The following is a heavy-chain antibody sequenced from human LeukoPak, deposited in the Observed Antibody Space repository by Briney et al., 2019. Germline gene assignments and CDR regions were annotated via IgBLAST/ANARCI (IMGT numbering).Heavy chain of an antibody. CDR2: INHSGST. Sequence: SETLSLTCAVYGGSFSGYYWSWIRQPPGKGLEWIGEINHSGSTNYNPSLKSRVTISVGTSKNQFFLKLSSVTAADTAVYYCARRRGRVVPAAMSVDMDVWGKGTTVTVSS. CDR1: GGSFSGYY. J-gene: IGHJ6*03. V-gene: IGHV4-34*01. CDR3: ARRRGRVVPAAMSVDMDV. D-gene: IGHD2-2*01.